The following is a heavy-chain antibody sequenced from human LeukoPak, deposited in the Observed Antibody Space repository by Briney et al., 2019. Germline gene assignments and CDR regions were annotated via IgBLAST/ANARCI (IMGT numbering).Heavy chain of an antibody. D-gene: IGHD3-10*01. J-gene: IGHJ5*01. Sequence: SETLSLTCTVSGGSMTSYYWTWIRQSPGQGLEWIGYMYYSGRTNYNPSLKSRVTISVDTSNNQFSLKLSSVTAADTAVYFCARQPKSCAPGIFITGKACWFDSWGQGTLVTVSP. CDR3: ARQPKSCAPGIFITGKACWFDS. CDR2: MYYSGRT. V-gene: IGHV4-59*08. CDR1: GGSMTSYY.